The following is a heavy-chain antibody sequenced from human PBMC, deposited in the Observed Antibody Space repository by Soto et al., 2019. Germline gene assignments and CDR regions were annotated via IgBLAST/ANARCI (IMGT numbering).Heavy chain of an antibody. J-gene: IGHJ5*02. CDR1: GGSISSSSYY. Sequence: SETLSLTCTVSGGSISSSSYYWGWIRQPPGKGLEWIGNIYYSGSTNYNPSLKSRVTISVDTSKNQFSLELSSVTAADTAVYYCARVAERYNWFDPWGQGTLVTVSS. V-gene: IGHV4-39*07. CDR2: IYYSGST. CDR3: ARVAERYNWFDP.